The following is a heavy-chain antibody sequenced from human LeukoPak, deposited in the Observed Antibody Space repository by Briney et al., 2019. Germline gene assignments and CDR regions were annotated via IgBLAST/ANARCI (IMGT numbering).Heavy chain of an antibody. D-gene: IGHD3-3*01. Sequence: PGGSLSLSCIASGFTFTSFPMNWVRQAPGKGLEWVSAISGSGGSTYYADSVKGRFTISRDNSKNTLYLQMNSLRAEDTAVYYCAKDIGLRFLEWLLISFDYWGQGTLVTVSS. CDR2: ISGSGGST. V-gene: IGHV3-23*01. CDR1: GFTFTSFP. CDR3: AKDIGLRFLEWLLISFDY. J-gene: IGHJ4*02.